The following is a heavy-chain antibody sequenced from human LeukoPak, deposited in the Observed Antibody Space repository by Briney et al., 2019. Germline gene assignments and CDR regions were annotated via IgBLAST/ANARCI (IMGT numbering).Heavy chain of an antibody. Sequence: ASVKVSCKASGYTFTSYDINWVRQATGQGLEWMGWMNPNSGNTGYAQKFQGRVTMTRNTSISTAYMELSSLRSEDTAVYYCARDPMARYYMDVWGKGTTVTVSS. V-gene: IGHV1-8*01. J-gene: IGHJ6*03. CDR2: MNPNSGNT. CDR1: GYTFTSYD. CDR3: ARDPMARYYMDV. D-gene: IGHD3-10*01.